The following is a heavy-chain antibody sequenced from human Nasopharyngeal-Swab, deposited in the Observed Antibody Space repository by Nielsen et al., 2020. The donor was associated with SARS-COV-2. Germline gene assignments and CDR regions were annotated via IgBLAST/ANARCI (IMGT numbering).Heavy chain of an antibody. D-gene: IGHD3-22*01. Sequence: GESLKISCAASGFTFSSYDMHWVRQATGKGLEWVSAIGTAGDTYYPGSVKGRFTISRENAKNSLYLQMNSLRAGDTAVYYCARGYDSSGYLRPIDACDIWGQGTMVTVSS. CDR2: IGTAGDT. CDR3: ARGYDSSGYLRPIDACDI. CDR1: GFTFSSYD. J-gene: IGHJ3*02. V-gene: IGHV3-13*04.